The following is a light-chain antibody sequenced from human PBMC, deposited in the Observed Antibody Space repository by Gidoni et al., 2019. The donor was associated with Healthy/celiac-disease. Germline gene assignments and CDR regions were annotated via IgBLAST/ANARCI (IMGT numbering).Light chain of an antibody. Sequence: EIVLTQSPGTLSLSPGERATLSCRASQSASRSYLAWYQQKPGQAPRLLIYGASSRATGIPDRFSGSGYGTDFTRTISRLEPEDFAVYYCQQYGSSPPWTFGQGTKVEIK. V-gene: IGKV3-20*01. CDR3: QQYGSSPPWT. CDR1: QSASRSY. J-gene: IGKJ1*01. CDR2: GAS.